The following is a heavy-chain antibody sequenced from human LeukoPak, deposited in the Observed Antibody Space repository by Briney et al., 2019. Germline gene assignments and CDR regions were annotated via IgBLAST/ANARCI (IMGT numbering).Heavy chain of an antibody. CDR3: ARSRHSSSWYYYYGMDV. CDR1: GGSFSGYY. D-gene: IGHD6-13*01. Sequence: ASETLSLTCAVYGGSFSGYYWSWIRQPPGKGLEWIGEINHSGSTNYNPSLKSRVTISVDTSKNQFSLKLSSVTAAGTAVYYCARSRHSSSWYYYYGMDVWGQGTTVTVSS. J-gene: IGHJ6*02. V-gene: IGHV4-34*01. CDR2: INHSGST.